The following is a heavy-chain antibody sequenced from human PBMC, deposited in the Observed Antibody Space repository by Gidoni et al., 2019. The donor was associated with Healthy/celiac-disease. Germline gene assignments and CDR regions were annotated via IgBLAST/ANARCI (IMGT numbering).Heavy chain of an antibody. CDR3: AGVATIQGPYGMDV. J-gene: IGHJ6*02. CDR1: GFTVSSNY. Sequence: DVQLVESGGGLIQPGGSLTLSCAASGFTVSSNYMSWVRQAPGRGLERVSVIYSGGSTYYADSVKGRFTISRVNSKNTLYLQMNSLRAEDTAVYYCAGVATIQGPYGMDVWGQGTSVTVSS. V-gene: IGHV3-53*01. CDR2: IYSGGST. D-gene: IGHD5-12*01.